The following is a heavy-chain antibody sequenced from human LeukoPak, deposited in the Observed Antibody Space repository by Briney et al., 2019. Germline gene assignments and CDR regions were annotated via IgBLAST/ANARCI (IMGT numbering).Heavy chain of an antibody. D-gene: IGHD6-25*01. CDR2: IYWDDDK. CDR1: GFSLSTSEAG. J-gene: IGHJ4*02. Sequence: SGPTLVNPTQTLTLTCNFSGFSLSTSEAGVGWIRQPPGKALEWLALIYWDDDKRYSPSLKNRLTITKDTSKNQVALTMTNMDPVDTATHYCAHRPRRGVPANYWGQGILVTVSS. V-gene: IGHV2-5*02. CDR3: AHRPRRGVPANY.